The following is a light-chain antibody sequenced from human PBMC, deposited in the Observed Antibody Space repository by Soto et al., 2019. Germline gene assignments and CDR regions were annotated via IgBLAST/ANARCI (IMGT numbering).Light chain of an antibody. CDR3: QQYNNWPPVYT. Sequence: EIVMTQSPATLSVSPGERATLSCRASQSVSSNLAWNQQKPGQAPRLLIYGASTRATGIPARFSGSGSGTEFTLTISSLQSEDFAVYYCQQYNNWPPVYTFGQGTKVDIK. CDR1: QSVSSN. V-gene: IGKV3-15*01. J-gene: IGKJ1*01. CDR2: GAS.